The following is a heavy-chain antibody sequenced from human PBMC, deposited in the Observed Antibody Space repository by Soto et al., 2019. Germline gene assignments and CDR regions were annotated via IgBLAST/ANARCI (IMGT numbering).Heavy chain of an antibody. Sequence: QVQLVESGGGVVQPGRSLRLSCAASGFTFSSYGMHWVRQAPGKGLEWVAVIWYDGSNKYYADSVKGRFTISRDNSKNTLYLQMNSLRAEDTAVYYCARDLASSSWYGLDYWGQGTLVTVSS. CDR1: GFTFSSYG. V-gene: IGHV3-33*01. CDR3: ARDLASSSWYGLDY. D-gene: IGHD6-13*01. J-gene: IGHJ4*02. CDR2: IWYDGSNK.